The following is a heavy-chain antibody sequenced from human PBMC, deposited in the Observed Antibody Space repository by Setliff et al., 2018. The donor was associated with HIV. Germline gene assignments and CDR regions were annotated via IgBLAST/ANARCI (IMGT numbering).Heavy chain of an antibody. D-gene: IGHD6-13*01. CDR2: IYYSGST. V-gene: IGHV4-39*02. CDR3: ARRKYSSSGGYFDL. Sequence: SETLSLTCTVSGGSIKSSSDYWGWIRQPPGKGLAWIWTIYYSGSTYYNPSLKSLVTISVDTSKNHFSLQLSSVTAADTAVYYCARRKYSSSGGYFDLWGRGILVTVSS. J-gene: IGHJ2*01. CDR1: GGSIKSSSDY.